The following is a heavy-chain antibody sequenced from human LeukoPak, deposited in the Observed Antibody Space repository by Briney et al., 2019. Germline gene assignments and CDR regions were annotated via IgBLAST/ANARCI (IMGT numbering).Heavy chain of an antibody. Sequence: KPSETLSLTCAVYGGSFSGYYWSWIRQPPGKGLEWIGEINHSGSTNYNPSLKSRVTISVDTSKNQFSLKLSSVTAADTAVYYCARAYYYGSGSYYYYWGQGTLVTVSS. CDR2: INHSGST. D-gene: IGHD3-10*01. CDR3: ARAYYYGSGSYYYY. J-gene: IGHJ4*02. V-gene: IGHV4-34*01. CDR1: GGSFSGYY.